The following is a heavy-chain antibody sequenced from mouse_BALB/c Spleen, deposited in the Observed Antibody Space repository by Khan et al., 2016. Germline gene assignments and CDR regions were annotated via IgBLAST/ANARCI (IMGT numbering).Heavy chain of an antibody. CDR2: IYPGDGDT. Sequence: QVQLQQSGAELARPGASVKLSCKASGYTFTSYWMQWVKQRPGQGLEWIGAIYPGDGDTRYTQKFKGKATLTADKSSSTASMQINSLASEDSAVYYCARGDYQAWFAYWGQGTLVTVSA. J-gene: IGHJ3*01. CDR1: GYTFTSYW. D-gene: IGHD2-4*01. CDR3: ARGDYQAWFAY. V-gene: IGHV1-87*01.